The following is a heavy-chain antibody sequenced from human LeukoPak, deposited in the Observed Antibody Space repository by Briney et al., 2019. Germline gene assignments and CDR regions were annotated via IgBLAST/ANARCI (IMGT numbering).Heavy chain of an antibody. CDR1: DYSISGGYF. J-gene: IGHJ4*02. Sequence: PSETLSLTCAVSDYSISGGYFLGWIRQPPGKGLKWIGNFYHSGSTSYNPPLKSRVTISVDKSKNQFYLKLRSVTAADTAVYYCARLFYCGSRITDYWGQGTLSPSPQ. D-gene: IGHD3-10*01. CDR3: ARLFYCGSRITDY. V-gene: IGHV4-38-2*01. CDR2: FYHSGST.